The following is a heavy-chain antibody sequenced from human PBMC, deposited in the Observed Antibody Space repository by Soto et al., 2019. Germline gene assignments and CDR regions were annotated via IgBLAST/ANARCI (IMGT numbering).Heavy chain of an antibody. CDR2: IIPIFGTP. CDR1: GGTFSSYG. J-gene: IGHJ4*02. Sequence: QVQLVQSGAEVKKPGSSVKVSCKASGGTFSSYGISWVRQALGQGLEWMGGIIPIFGTPNYAQQFQGRVTITADESTRTAYMELSSLRSDDTAVYYCARPLERGYTYGFIYWGQGTLVTVSS. CDR3: ARPLERGYTYGFIY. D-gene: IGHD5-18*01. V-gene: IGHV1-69*01.